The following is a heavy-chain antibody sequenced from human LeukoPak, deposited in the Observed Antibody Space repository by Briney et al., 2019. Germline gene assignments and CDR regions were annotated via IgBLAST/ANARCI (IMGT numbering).Heavy chain of an antibody. CDR1: GFTFSVFW. CDR3: ARYHGGYFAY. J-gene: IGHJ4*02. V-gene: IGHV3-7*01. Sequence: GGSLRPSCAASGFTFSVFWMSWVRQAPGKGLEWVANIKQDGSEKYYVDSVKGRFTISRDNDNNSMYLQINSLRAEDTAVYYCARYHGGYFAYWGQGTLVTVSS. CDR2: IKQDGSEK. D-gene: IGHD2-15*01.